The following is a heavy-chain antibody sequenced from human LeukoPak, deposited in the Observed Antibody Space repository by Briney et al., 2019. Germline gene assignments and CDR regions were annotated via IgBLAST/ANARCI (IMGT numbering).Heavy chain of an antibody. CDR1: DDSITMYY. CDR3: AREVLAAAGTYDY. V-gene: IGHV4-59*01. J-gene: IGHJ4*02. D-gene: IGHD6-13*01. Sequence: PSETLSLTCSVSDDSITMYYWTWIRQPPGKGLEWIGYVDHTGSTNFNPSLNGRVSISRDTSKNLFSLRLRSVTAADTAVYYCAREVLAAAGTYDYWGQGNLVTVSS. CDR2: VDHTGST.